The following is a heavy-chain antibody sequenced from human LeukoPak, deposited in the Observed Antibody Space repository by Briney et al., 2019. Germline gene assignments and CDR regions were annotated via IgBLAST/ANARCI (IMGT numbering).Heavy chain of an antibody. CDR2: IYPGDSDT. V-gene: IGHV5-51*01. CDR3: ASAYCSGGSCYSGFDY. D-gene: IGHD2-15*01. J-gene: IGHJ4*02. CDR1: GYSFTSYW. Sequence: GESLKISCKGSGYSFTSYWIGWVRQMAGKGLEWMGIIYPGDSDTRYSPSFQGQVTISADKSISTAYLQWSSLRASDTAMYYCASAYCSGGSCYSGFDYWGQGTLVTVSS.